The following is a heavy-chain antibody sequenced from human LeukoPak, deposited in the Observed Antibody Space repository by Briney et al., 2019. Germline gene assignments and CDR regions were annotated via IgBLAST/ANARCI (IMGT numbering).Heavy chain of an antibody. CDR3: ARVLHAPYLIDS. Sequence: SETLSLTCTVSDSSITSTYYWAWFRQPPGKGLEWVATVFRLQTVRTFNNPSLKSRVTLSLDPSQSRFSLNLTSVTAADTALYFCARVLHAPYLIDSWGQGTLVTV. CDR2: VFRLQTVRT. D-gene: IGHD2-8*01. V-gene: IGHV4-38-2*02. J-gene: IGHJ4*02. CDR1: DSSITSTYY.